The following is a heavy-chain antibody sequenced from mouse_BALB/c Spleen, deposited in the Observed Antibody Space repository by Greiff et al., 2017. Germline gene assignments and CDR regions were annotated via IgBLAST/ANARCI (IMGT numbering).Heavy chain of an antibody. D-gene: IGHD1-1*01. CDR2: ISSGGSYT. CDR3: ARQGEFRSYENWYFDV. J-gene: IGHJ1*01. V-gene: IGHV5-6*01. CDR1: GFTFSSYG. Sequence: DVQLVESGGDLVKPGGSLKLSCAASGFTFSSYGMSWVRQTPDKRLEWVATISSGGSYTYYPDSVKGRFTISRDNAKNTLYLQMSSLKSEDTAMYYCARQGEFRSYENWYFDVWGAGTTVTVSS.